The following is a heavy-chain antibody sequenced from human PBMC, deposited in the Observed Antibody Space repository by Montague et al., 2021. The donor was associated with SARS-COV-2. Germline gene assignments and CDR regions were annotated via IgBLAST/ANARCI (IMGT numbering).Heavy chain of an antibody. V-gene: IGHV4-39*07. J-gene: IGHJ5*02. D-gene: IGHD3-16*02. CDR2: IYYSGST. CDR1: GGSISSSSYY. Sequence: SETLSLTCTVSGGSISSSSYYWGWIRQPPGKGLEWIGSIYYSGSTYYNPSLKSRVTISVDTSKNQFSLKLSSVTAADTAVYYCARALIMITFGGVIAHWFAPW. CDR3: ARALIMITFGGVIAHWFAP.